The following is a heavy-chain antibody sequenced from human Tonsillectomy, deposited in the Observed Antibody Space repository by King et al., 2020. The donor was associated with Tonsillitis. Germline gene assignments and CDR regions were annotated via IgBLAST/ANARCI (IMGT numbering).Heavy chain of an antibody. V-gene: IGHV5-51*01. CDR3: ARPLPSXSYPXPPDY. D-gene: IGHD1-26*01. J-gene: IGHJ4*02. Sequence: QLVQSGAEVKKPGESLKISCKGXGYSFTSSWIAWVRQMPGKGLEWMGIIYPGDSDTRYSPSFXGQVTIXADKSISTAYLQWSSLKASDTAMYYCARPLPSXSYPXPPDYWGQXXXVTVSS. CDR2: IYPGDSDT. CDR1: GYSFTSSW.